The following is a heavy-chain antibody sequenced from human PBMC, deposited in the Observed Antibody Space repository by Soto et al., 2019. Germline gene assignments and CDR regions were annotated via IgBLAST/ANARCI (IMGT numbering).Heavy chain of an antibody. CDR1: GFTFSSYG. Sequence: GGSLRLSCAASGFTFSSYGMHWVRQAPGKGLEWVAVISYDGSNKYYADSVKGRFTISRDNSKNTRYLQMNSLRAEDTAVYYCAKDIGPLLCLEHWGQGTLVTVSS. CDR3: AKDIGPLLCLEH. D-gene: IGHD2-21*01. V-gene: IGHV3-30*18. J-gene: IGHJ4*02. CDR2: ISYDGSNK.